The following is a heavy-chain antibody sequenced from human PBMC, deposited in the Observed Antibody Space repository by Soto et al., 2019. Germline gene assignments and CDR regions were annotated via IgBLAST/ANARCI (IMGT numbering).Heavy chain of an antibody. CDR1: GFTFSSYA. V-gene: IGHV3-30*04. CDR3: ARELERVFDY. J-gene: IGHJ4*02. Sequence: QVQLVESGGGVVQLGRSLRLSCAAPGFTFSSYAMHWVRQAPGKGLEWVAVIAYDGRNKYYADSVKGRFTITRDNSKNTLYLQMNSLRIEDTAVYYCARELERVFDYWGQGTLVTVSS. CDR2: IAYDGRNK. D-gene: IGHD1-1*01.